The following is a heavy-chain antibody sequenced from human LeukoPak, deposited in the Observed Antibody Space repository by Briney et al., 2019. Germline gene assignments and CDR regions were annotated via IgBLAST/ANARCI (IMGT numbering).Heavy chain of an antibody. Sequence: PGGSLRLSCAASGFTFSSYAMHWVRQAPGKGLEWVAVISYDGSNKYYADSVKGRFTISRDNAKNSLYLQMNSLRAEDTAVYYCARTNYDIESYYYYYYMDVWGKGTTVTVSS. CDR1: GFTFSSYA. J-gene: IGHJ6*03. CDR2: ISYDGSNK. D-gene: IGHD3-9*01. CDR3: ARTNYDIESYYYYYYMDV. V-gene: IGHV3-30*04.